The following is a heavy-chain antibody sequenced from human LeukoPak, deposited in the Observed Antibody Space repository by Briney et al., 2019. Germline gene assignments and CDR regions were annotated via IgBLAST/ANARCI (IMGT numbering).Heavy chain of an antibody. CDR3: ARVPSHYYYFDY. J-gene: IGHJ4*02. CDR1: GVSVSSGNYY. V-gene: IGHV4-61*01. CDR2: IYYSGST. Sequence: KPSETLYFTCAVSGVSVSSGNYYWNWLRQPPGKGLEWIGYIYYSGSTNYNPSLKSRVTISIDTSKNQFSLELTSVTAADTAVYYCARVPSHYYYFDYWGQGTLVTVSS. D-gene: IGHD2-21*01.